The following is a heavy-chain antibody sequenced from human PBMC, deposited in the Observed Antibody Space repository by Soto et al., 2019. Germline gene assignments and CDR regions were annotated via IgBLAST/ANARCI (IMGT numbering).Heavy chain of an antibody. V-gene: IGHV1-2*02. J-gene: IGHJ4*02. CDR1: GYSFTGYY. CDR2: INPNSGDT. CDR3: ATRYSYVHF. Sequence: VASVKVSCKSSGYSFTGYYIHWVRQAPGQGLDWMGWINPNSGDTNYAQKFQGRVTMTRDTSFSTAYMELSSLRSDDTAVYYCATRYSYVHFWGQGTLVTVSS. D-gene: IGHD5-18*01.